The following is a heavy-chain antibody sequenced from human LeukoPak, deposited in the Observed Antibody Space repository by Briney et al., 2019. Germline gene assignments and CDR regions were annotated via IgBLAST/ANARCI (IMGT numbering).Heavy chain of an antibody. CDR3: ARVGGHCTSTSCPPPDY. CDR1: GFTFSSYN. D-gene: IGHD2-2*01. CDR2: IDTSSRYI. Sequence: PGGSLRLSCAASGFTFSSYNMDWVRQAPGKGLGWVSFIDTSSRYIYQADSVKGRFTISRDNAKSSLFLQMDSLRAEDTAVYYCARVGGHCTSTSCPPPDYWGQGTLVTVSS. V-gene: IGHV3-21*01. J-gene: IGHJ4*02.